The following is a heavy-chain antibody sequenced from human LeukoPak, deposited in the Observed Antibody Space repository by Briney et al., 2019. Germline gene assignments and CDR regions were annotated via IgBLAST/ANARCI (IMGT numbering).Heavy chain of an antibody. Sequence: SETLSLTCTVSGDSITTNHWSWIRQPAGKGLEWISRIRFNGNTDYNPSLKSRLTTSIDTPRNQFSLKLHSVTAADTAVYYCARDRGGNSWYNWYDAWGQGTPVTVSS. J-gene: IGHJ5*02. CDR3: ARDRGGNSWYNWYDA. V-gene: IGHV4-4*07. CDR2: IRFNGNT. CDR1: GDSITTNH. D-gene: IGHD2/OR15-2a*01.